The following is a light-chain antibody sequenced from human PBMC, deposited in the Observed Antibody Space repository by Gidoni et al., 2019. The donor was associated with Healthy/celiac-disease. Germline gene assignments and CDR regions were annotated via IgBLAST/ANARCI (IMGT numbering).Light chain of an antibody. Sequence: AIQITQSPSSLSASVGDRVTITCRASQGIRNDLGWYQQKPGNAPKLLIYAASSLQSGVPSRFSGSGSGTDFTLTISSLQPEDFATYYCLQDYNYPLTFGGGTKVEIK. CDR1: QGIRND. CDR2: AAS. J-gene: IGKJ4*01. V-gene: IGKV1-6*01. CDR3: LQDYNYPLT.